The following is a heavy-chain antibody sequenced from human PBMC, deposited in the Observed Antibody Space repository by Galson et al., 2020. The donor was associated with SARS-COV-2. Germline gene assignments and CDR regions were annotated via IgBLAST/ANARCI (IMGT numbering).Heavy chain of an antibody. CDR2: IYSRGTT. D-gene: IGHD3-22*01. CDR1: GFTVRSNY. CDR3: ASGDYYDSSGVRGY. J-gene: IGHJ4*02. V-gene: IGHV3-66*01. Sequence: GESLNISCAASGFTVRSNYMSWVRQAPGNGLKWVSAIYSRGTTYSANSVKGRFTISRDNSKNTLYLEMNSLRAEDTAVYYCASGDYYDSSGVRGYWGQGSLVTVSS.